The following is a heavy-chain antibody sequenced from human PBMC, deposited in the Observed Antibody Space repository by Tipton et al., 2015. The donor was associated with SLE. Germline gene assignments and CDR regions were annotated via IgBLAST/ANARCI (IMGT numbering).Heavy chain of an antibody. Sequence: SCAASGFTFTSYGISWVRQAPGQGLEWMGWISAYNGNTNYAQKLQGRVTMTTDTSTSTAYMELRSLRSDDTAVYYCARDLATIAAAGTGDFDYWGQGTLVTVSS. CDR1: GFTFTSYG. CDR2: ISAYNGNT. CDR3: ARDLATIAAAGTGDFDY. D-gene: IGHD6-13*01. J-gene: IGHJ4*02. V-gene: IGHV1-18*01.